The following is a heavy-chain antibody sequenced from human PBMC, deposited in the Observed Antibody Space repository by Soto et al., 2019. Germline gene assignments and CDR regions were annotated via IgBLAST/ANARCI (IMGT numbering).Heavy chain of an antibody. J-gene: IGHJ5*02. CDR2: IYTSGIT. D-gene: IGHD6-19*01. V-gene: IGHV4-4*07. CDR1: GGSISSFY. Sequence: SETLSLTCTVSGGSISSFYWSWIRQPAGKGLEWFGRIYTSGITNYNPSVKSRVTLSVDTSKNQFSLKLRSVTAADTAVYYCARVGMVGTVLGSWFDAWSQGTLVTVS. CDR3: ARVGMVGTVLGSWFDA.